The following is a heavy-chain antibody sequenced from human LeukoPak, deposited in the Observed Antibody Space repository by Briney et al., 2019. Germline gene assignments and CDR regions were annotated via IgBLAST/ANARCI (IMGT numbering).Heavy chain of an antibody. CDR3: ARSLGDD. D-gene: IGHD3-16*01. V-gene: IGHV3-7*01. Sequence: GGYLRLSCEVSGLTFSTYWMTWVRQAPGKGLEWVASINQNGREKYYVDSAKGRFTISRDNAKDSLYLQMNSLRDEDTAVYYCARSLGDDWGQGTLVTVSS. CDR1: GLTFSTYW. J-gene: IGHJ4*02. CDR2: INQNGREK.